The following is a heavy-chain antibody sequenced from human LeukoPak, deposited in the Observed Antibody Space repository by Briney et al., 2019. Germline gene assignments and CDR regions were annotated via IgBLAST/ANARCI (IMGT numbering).Heavy chain of an antibody. Sequence: ASEKVSCKASGFAFTSYDINWVRQASGQGLEWMGWMNPNNGNTGYAQKFQGRVTMTRDTSISTAYMELRGLRSEDTAVYYCVRDGEGAAISVNYWFDPWGQGTLVTVSS. D-gene: IGHD2-2*02. CDR2: MNPNNGNT. V-gene: IGHV1-8*01. CDR1: GFAFTSYD. CDR3: VRDGEGAAISVNYWFDP. J-gene: IGHJ5*02.